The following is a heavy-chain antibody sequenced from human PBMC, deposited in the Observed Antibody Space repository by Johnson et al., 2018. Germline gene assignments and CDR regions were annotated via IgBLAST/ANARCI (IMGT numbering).Heavy chain of an antibody. J-gene: IGHJ6*03. CDR1: GFTFSQYG. Sequence: QVQLVQSGGGVVQPGRSLRLSCAASGFTFSQYGMHWARQAPGKGLEWVAVISYGATSKMYTDSVKGRFTISRDNPNNTIYLEMNSLRVEDTATYFCAKALTSGSAWYFMDVWGRGTTVTVSS. CDR3: AKALTSGSAWYFMDV. CDR2: ISYGATSK. V-gene: IGHV3-30*18. D-gene: IGHD6-19*01.